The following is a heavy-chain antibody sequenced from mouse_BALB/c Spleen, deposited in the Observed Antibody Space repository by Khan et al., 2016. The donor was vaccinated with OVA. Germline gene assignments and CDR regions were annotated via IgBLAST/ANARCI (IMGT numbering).Heavy chain of an antibody. J-gene: IGHJ4*01. Sequence: EVELVESGGGLVKPGGSLKLSCAASGFTFTSYAVSWIRQTPEKRLEWVASINSGGSTYYSDRVNGRFTIFRDDARNILYLKMSNLGSEDTAMYYCTRLVDYWGQGTSVTVSS. V-gene: IGHV5-6-5*01. CDR1: GFTFTSYA. CDR2: INSGGST. CDR3: TRLVDY.